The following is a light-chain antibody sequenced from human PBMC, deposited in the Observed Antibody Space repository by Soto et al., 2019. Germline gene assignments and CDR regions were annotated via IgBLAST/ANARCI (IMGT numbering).Light chain of an antibody. CDR3: QQYGSSPLT. Sequence: EMVVTQSPGTLSLSPGERATLSCRASQSVSSSYLAWYQQTPGQAPRLLISGASSRATGIPDRFSGSGSGTDVTLTISRLEPEDFAVYYCQQYGSSPLTFGGGNKVEIK. CDR1: QSVSSSY. CDR2: GAS. V-gene: IGKV3-20*01. J-gene: IGKJ4*01.